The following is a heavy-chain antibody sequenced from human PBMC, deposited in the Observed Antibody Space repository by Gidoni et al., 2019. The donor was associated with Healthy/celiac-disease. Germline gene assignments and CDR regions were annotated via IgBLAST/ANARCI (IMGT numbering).Heavy chain of an antibody. CDR3: WFDP. CDR1: GYSFTSYW. J-gene: IGHJ5*02. D-gene: IGHD6-19*01. V-gene: IGHV5-51*01. Sequence: ISCKGSGYSFTSYWIGWVRQMPGKGLEWMGIIYPGDSDTRYSPSFQGQVTISADKSISTAYYCARLGQGEIRWLVGHWFDPWGQGTLVTVSS. CDR2: IYPGDSDT.